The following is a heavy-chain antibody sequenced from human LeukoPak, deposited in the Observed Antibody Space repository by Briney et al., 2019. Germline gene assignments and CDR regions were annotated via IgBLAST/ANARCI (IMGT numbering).Heavy chain of an antibody. CDR2: ISSSSSYI. D-gene: IGHD3-3*01. CDR3: ARGTYDFWSGRMRYFDY. CDR1: GFTFSSYS. Sequence: GGSLRLSCAASGFTFSSYSMNWVRQAPGKGLEWVSSISSSSSYIYYADSVKGRFTISRDNAKNSLYLQMNSLRAEDTAVYYCARGTYDFWSGRMRYFDYWGQGTLVTVSS. V-gene: IGHV3-21*01. J-gene: IGHJ4*02.